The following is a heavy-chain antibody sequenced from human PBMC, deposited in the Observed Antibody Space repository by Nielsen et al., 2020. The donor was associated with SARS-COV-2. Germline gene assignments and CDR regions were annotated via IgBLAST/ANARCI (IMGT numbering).Heavy chain of an antibody. V-gene: IGHV1-69*13. D-gene: IGHD3-10*01. J-gene: IGHJ4*02. CDR1: GGTFSSYA. Sequence: SVKVSCKASGGTFSSYAISWVRQAPGQGLEWMGGIIPIFGTANYAQKFLGRVTITADESTSTAYMELSSLRSEDTAVYYCASTAPGRGSFASFGADYWGQGTLVTVSS. CDR3: ASTAPGRGSFASFGADY. CDR2: IIPIFGTA.